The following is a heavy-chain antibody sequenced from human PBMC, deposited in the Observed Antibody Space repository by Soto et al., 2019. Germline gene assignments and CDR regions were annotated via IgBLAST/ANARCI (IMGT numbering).Heavy chain of an antibody. CDR1: GFTFSSYA. CDR2: ILYDGSNK. J-gene: IGHJ6*02. CDR3: ARDSPCLQPPYPPYYYYGMDV. D-gene: IGHD6-13*01. Sequence: QVQLVESGGGVVQPGRSLRLSCAASGFTFSSYAMHWVRQAPGKGLEWVAVILYDGSNKYYADSVKGRFTISRDTSKNPRYLQMNSPRAEDTAVYYSARDSPCLQPPYPPYYYYGMDVWGQGNTVTVSS. V-gene: IGHV3-30-3*01.